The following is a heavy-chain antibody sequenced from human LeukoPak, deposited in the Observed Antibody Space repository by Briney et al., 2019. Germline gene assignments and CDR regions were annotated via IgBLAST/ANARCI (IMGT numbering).Heavy chain of an antibody. V-gene: IGHV3-48*01. J-gene: IGHJ4*02. CDR3: AKDPIVVVVAATRQNY. Sequence: PGGSLRLSCAASGFTFSSYSMNWVRQAPGKGLEWVSYISSSSSTIYYADSVMGRFTISGDNSKNTLYLQMNSLRAEDTAVYYCAKDPIVVVVAATRQNYWGQGTLVTVSS. CDR1: GFTFSSYS. D-gene: IGHD2-15*01. CDR2: ISSSSSTI.